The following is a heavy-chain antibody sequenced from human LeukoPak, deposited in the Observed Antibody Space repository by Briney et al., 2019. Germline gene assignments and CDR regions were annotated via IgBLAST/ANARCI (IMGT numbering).Heavy chain of an antibody. V-gene: IGHV4-59*01. CDR3: ATNTGTVFDY. Sequence: SETLSLTCTVSGGSITPYHLTWIRQPPGRGLEWIGYVYYDGSNDYNPSLRSRVTILLDMSKHQFSLKLTSVTAADTAAYYCATNTGTVFDYWGQGILVTVSS. CDR2: VYYDGSN. J-gene: IGHJ4*02. CDR1: GGSITPYH. D-gene: IGHD7-27*01.